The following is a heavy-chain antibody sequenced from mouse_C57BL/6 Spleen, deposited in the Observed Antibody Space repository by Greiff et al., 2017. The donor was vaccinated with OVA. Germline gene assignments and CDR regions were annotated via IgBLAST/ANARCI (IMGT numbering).Heavy chain of an antibody. Sequence: VQLQQSGAELVKPGASVKISCKASGYAFSSYWMNWVKQRPGKGLEWIGQIYPGDGDTNYNGKFKGKATLTADKSSSTAYMQLSSLTSEDSAVYFCARFLHYYGSSYDAMDYWGQGTSVTVSS. CDR3: ARFLHYYGSSYDAMDY. CDR2: IYPGDGDT. V-gene: IGHV1-80*01. CDR1: GYAFSSYW. J-gene: IGHJ4*01. D-gene: IGHD1-1*01.